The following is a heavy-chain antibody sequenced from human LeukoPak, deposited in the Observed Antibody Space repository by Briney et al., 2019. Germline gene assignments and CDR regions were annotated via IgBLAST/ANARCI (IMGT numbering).Heavy chain of an antibody. CDR3: ARNRRSYRDAFDI. CDR1: GSSFTSYW. Sequence: GASLKISCEGSGSSFTSYWIGWVRPMPGKGLEWMGIIYPGDSDTRYSPSFQGQVTISADKSISTAYLQWSSLKASDTAMYYCARNRRSYRDAFDIWGQGTMVTVSS. CDR2: IYPGDSDT. V-gene: IGHV5-51*01. J-gene: IGHJ3*02. D-gene: IGHD3-16*02.